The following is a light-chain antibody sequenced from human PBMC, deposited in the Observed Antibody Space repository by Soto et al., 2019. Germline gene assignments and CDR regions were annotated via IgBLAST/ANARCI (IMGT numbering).Light chain of an antibody. CDR1: QSVSNNY. CDR2: GAS. V-gene: IGKV3-20*01. CDR3: QQYGSSPAT. Sequence: EIVLTQSPGTLSLSPGERATLSCRASQSVSNNYLAWYQQKPGQAPRLLIYGASNRATGIPDRFSGSGYGTDFTLTISRLELEDLAVYYCQQYGSSPATFGQGTNLEIK. J-gene: IGKJ2*01.